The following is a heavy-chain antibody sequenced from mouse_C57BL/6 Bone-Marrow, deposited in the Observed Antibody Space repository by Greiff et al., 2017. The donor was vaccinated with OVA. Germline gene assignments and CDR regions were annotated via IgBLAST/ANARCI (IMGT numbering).Heavy chain of an antibody. V-gene: IGHV5-4*01. Sequence: EVNVVESGGGLVKPGGSLKLSCAASGFTFSSYAMSWVRQTPEKRLEWVATISDGGSYTYFPDNVKGRFTISRDNAKNNLYLQMSHLKSEDTAMYYCARDRGVFITTVVGTPYFDYWGQGTTLTVSS. CDR1: GFTFSSYA. J-gene: IGHJ2*01. CDR3: ARDRGVFITTVVGTPYFDY. D-gene: IGHD1-1*01. CDR2: ISDGGSYT.